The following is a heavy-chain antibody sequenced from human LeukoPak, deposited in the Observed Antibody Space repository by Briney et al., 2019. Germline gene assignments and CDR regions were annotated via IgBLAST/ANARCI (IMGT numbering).Heavy chain of an antibody. V-gene: IGHV1-18*01. Sequence: ASVKVSCKASGYTFTSYGISWVRQAPGQGPEWMGWISAYNGNTNYAQKLQGRVTITTDTSTSTAYMELRSLRSDDTAVYYCARVAAVAGPYYYYYMDVWGKGTTVTVSS. CDR1: GYTFTSYG. J-gene: IGHJ6*03. CDR3: ARVAAVAGPYYYYYMDV. D-gene: IGHD6-19*01. CDR2: ISAYNGNT.